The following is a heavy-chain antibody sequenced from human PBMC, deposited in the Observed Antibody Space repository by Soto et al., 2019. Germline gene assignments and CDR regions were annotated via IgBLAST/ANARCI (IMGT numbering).Heavy chain of an antibody. CDR1: GGSISSGGPY. V-gene: IGHV4-31*03. Sequence: PSEPLSLTCSVSGGSISSGGPYRTWIRQHPGKGLEWIGYIYDSGSTSYNPSLKSRVTISVDTSKNQFSLRLSSVTAADTAVYYCARGRTFYAPWGQGILVTVSS. CDR3: ARGRTFYAP. CDR2: IYDSGST. D-gene: IGHD3-16*01. J-gene: IGHJ5*02.